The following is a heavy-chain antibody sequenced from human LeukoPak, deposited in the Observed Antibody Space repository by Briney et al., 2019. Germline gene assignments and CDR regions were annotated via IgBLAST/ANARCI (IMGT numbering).Heavy chain of an antibody. CDR3: AKEGTPQVSTWYDL. D-gene: IGHD3-10*01. Sequence: PGGSLRLSCAASGVTLSPYGMHWVRPAPDKGLEWVSVISYEGGTQHSADSVKGRFIISRDNPRNTLYLQMNILRTEDTAVYYCAKEGTPQVSTWYDLWGQGTQVIVSS. J-gene: IGHJ5*02. V-gene: IGHV3-30*18. CDR1: GVTLSPYG. CDR2: ISYEGGTQ.